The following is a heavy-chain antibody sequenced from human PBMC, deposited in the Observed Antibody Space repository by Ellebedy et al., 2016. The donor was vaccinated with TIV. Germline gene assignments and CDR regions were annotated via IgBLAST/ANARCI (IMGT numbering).Heavy chain of an antibody. V-gene: IGHV3-33*01. CDR1: GFTFSSYG. CDR2: IWYDGNNK. CDR3: ARQEDSSGWSKFFDD. J-gene: IGHJ4*02. D-gene: IGHD6-19*01. Sequence: GESLKISCAASGFTFSSYGLHCVLQAPGKGLEWVAVIWYDGNNKYYADSGKGRFTIPRDNSNNTLYLHMNSLRAEDTAVYYCARQEDSSGWSKFFDDWGQGTLVTVSS.